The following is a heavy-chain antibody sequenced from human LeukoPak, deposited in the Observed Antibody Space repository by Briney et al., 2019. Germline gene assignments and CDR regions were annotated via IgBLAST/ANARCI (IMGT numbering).Heavy chain of an antibody. CDR1: GFTFSSNH. V-gene: IGHV3-66*02. CDR2: IYSGGDT. Sequence: GGSLRLSCAASGFTFSSNHMSWVRQAPGEGLEWVSVIYSGGDTYYADSVKGRFTISRDNSKNPLYLQMNSLRAEDTAVYYCAKERRGYSYGLDVWGQGTTVTVSS. D-gene: IGHD5-18*01. J-gene: IGHJ6*02. CDR3: AKERRGYSYGLDV.